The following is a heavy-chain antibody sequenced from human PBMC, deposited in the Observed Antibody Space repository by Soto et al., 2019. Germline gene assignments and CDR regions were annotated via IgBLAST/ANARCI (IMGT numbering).Heavy chain of an antibody. CDR1: GFTFSSYW. V-gene: IGHV3-74*01. D-gene: IGHD3-3*01. CDR2: INSDGSST. CDR3: ARGGFRSGSGYGRVYYYYGMDV. Sequence: EVQLVESGGGLIQPGGSLRLSCAASGFTFSSYWMHWVRQAPGKGLVWVSRINSDGSSTSYADSVKGRFTISRDNAKNTLYLQMNSLRAEDTAVYYCARGGFRSGSGYGRVYYYYGMDVWGQGTTVTVSS. J-gene: IGHJ6*02.